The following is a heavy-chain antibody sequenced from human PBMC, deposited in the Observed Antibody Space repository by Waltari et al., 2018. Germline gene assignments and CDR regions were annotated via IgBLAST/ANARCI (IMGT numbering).Heavy chain of an antibody. V-gene: IGHV4-34*01. Sequence: QVQLQQWGAGLLKPSETLSLTCAVYGGSLSGYYWSWIRQPPGKGLEWIGEINHSGSTNYNPSLKSRVTISVDTSKNQFSLKLSSVTAADTAVYYCARQRKWGIAVTYAFDIWGQGTMVTVSS. D-gene: IGHD6-19*01. J-gene: IGHJ3*02. CDR3: ARQRKWGIAVTYAFDI. CDR1: GGSLSGYY. CDR2: INHSGST.